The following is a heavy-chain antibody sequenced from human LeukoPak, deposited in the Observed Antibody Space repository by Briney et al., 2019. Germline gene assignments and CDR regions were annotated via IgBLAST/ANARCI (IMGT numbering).Heavy chain of an antibody. V-gene: IGHV4-34*01. CDR1: GGSFSGYC. Sequence: PSETLSLTCAVYGGSFSGYCWSWIRQPPGKGLEWIGEINHSGSTNYNPSLKSRVTISVDTSKNQFSLQLSSVTAADTAVYYCAREVGYSQGRGYWGQGTLVTVSS. CDR3: AREVGYSQGRGY. CDR2: INHSGST. J-gene: IGHJ4*02. D-gene: IGHD6-13*01.